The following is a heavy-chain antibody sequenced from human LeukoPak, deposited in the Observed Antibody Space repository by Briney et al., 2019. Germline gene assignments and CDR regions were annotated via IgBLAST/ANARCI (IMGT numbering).Heavy chain of an antibody. CDR1: GFTFSSYA. V-gene: IGHV3-30-3*01. J-gene: IGHJ6*02. CDR2: ISYDRSNK. D-gene: IGHD6-13*01. Sequence: PGGSLRLSCAASGFTFSSYAMHWVRQAPGKGLEWVAVISYDRSNKYYADSVKGRFTISRDNSKNTLYLQMNSLRAEDTAVYYCSGCSSWYFSYYYGMDVWGQGTTVTVSS. CDR3: SGCSSWYFSYYYGMDV.